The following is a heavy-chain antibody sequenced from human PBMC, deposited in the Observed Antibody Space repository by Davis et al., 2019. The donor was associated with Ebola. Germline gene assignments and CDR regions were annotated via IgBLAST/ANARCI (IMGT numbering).Heavy chain of an antibody. CDR3: ARAQFPTTSDH. D-gene: IGHD1-1*01. CDR1: GYTFPNYG. CDR2: INPHNGNT. Sequence: ASVKVSCKASGYTFPNYGITWVRQAPGQGLEWLGWINPHNGNTNYAQNVQGRVTMTADTSTSTAYMEVGSLRSDDTAVYYCARAQFPTTSDHWGQGTLVIVSS. J-gene: IGHJ4*02. V-gene: IGHV1-18*04.